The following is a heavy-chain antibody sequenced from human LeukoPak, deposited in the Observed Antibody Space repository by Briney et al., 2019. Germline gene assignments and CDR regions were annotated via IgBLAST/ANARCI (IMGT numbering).Heavy chain of an antibody. V-gene: IGHV1-2*02. CDR3: AREGRNRSFDY. Sequence: ASVKVSCKASGYTFTDYYLHWVRQAPGQGLEWMGWINLDSGGTNSAQKFQGRVAMTRDTSISTAYMDLSRLRSDDTAVYYCAREGRNRSFDYWGQGTLVTVSS. D-gene: IGHD1-14*01. CDR2: INLDSGGT. CDR1: GYTFTDYY. J-gene: IGHJ4*02.